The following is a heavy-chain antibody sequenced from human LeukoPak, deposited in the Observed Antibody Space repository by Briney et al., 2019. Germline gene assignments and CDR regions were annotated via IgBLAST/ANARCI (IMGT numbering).Heavy chain of an antibody. CDR3: ARDPSNYASDY. Sequence: ASVKVSCKASGGTLSSYAISGVRQAPGQGLEWMGRIIPIFGTANYAQKFQGRVTITTDESTSTAYMELSSLRSEDTAVYYCARDPSNYASDYWGQGTLVTVSS. D-gene: IGHD4-11*01. J-gene: IGHJ4*02. V-gene: IGHV1-69*05. CDR1: GGTLSSYA. CDR2: IIPIFGTA.